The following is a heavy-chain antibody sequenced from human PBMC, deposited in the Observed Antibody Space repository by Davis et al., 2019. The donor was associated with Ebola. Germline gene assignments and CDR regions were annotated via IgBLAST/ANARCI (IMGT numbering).Heavy chain of an antibody. CDR1: GGSISSYY. CDR2: IYYSGST. J-gene: IGHJ4*02. V-gene: IGHV4-59*05. Sequence: SETLSLTCTVSGGSISSYYWSWIRQPPGKGLEWIGSIYYSGSTYYNPSLKSRVTISVDTSKNQFSLKLSSVTAADTAVYYCARHVPQYYYDSSGYSTRPDYFDYWGQGTLVTVSS. D-gene: IGHD3-22*01. CDR3: ARHVPQYYYDSSGYSTRPDYFDY.